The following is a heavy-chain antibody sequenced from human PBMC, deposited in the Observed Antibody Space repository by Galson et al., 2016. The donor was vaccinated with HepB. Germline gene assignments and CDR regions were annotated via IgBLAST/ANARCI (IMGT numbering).Heavy chain of an antibody. CDR2: THYSGTP. CDR1: GAFISSGNW. D-gene: IGHD3-3*02. CDR3: AREQFWSGYSNGMDV. J-gene: IGHJ6*02. V-gene: IGHV4-4*02. Sequence: ETLSLTCAVSGAFISSGNWWSWVRQPPGKGLEWIGETHYSGTPNYNPSLKSRVTISVDESKNQFSLKLNSVTAADTAVYYCAREQFWSGYSNGMDVWGQGTTVTVSS.